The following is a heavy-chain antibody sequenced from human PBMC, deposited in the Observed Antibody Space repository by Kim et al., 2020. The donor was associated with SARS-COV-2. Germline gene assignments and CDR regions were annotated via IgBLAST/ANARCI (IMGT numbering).Heavy chain of an antibody. J-gene: IGHJ4*02. Sequence: ASVKVSCKASGYTFTSYGISWVRQAPGQGLEWMGWISAYNGNTNYAQKLQGRVTMTTDTSTSTAYMELRSLRSDDTAVYYCARDRGTYYGSGSSTLYYFDYWGQGTLVTVSS. CDR2: ISAYNGNT. D-gene: IGHD3-10*01. V-gene: IGHV1-18*01. CDR1: GYTFTSYG. CDR3: ARDRGTYYGSGSSTLYYFDY.